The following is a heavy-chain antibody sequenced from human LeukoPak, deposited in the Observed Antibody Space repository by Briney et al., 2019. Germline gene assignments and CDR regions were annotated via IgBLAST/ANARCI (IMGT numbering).Heavy chain of an antibody. V-gene: IGHV3-23*01. CDR1: GFTFNTYS. Sequence: GRSLRLSCAASGFTFNTYSMNWARQAPGKGLEWVSTISDSGGGTYYADSVKGRFTISRDNSKNTLYLQMNSLRADDTAVYYCDGADFWGQGTLVTVSS. J-gene: IGHJ4*02. CDR3: DGADF. CDR2: ISDSGGGT.